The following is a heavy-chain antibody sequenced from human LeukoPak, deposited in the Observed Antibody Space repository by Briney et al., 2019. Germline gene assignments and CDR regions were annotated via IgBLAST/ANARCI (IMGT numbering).Heavy chain of an antibody. CDR2: IHHSGST. CDR1: GDSISSSHW. D-gene: IGHD6-19*01. V-gene: IGHV4-4*02. Sequence: SGTLSLTCAISGDSISSSHWWSWVGQPPGKGLEWIGEIHHSGSTNYNPSLKSRVTISVDKFKNQFSLKLSSVTAADTAVYYCASKLTAVAGYFDCWGQGTLVTVSS. J-gene: IGHJ4*02. CDR3: ASKLTAVAGYFDC.